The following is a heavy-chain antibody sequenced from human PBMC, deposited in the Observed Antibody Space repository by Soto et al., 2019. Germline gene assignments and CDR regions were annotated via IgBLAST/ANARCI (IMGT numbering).Heavy chain of an antibody. V-gene: IGHV4-59*08. D-gene: IGHD1-26*01. CDR2: IYYSGRT. J-gene: IGHJ4*02. Sequence: PSETLSLTCTVSGGSISSYYWSWIRQPPGKGLGWVGYIYYSGRTNXXPSLKSRVXISVDASKNQFXLKLSXVTAADTAVYYCARRYGSVIDYWGQGTLVSISX. CDR1: GGSISSYY. CDR3: ARRYGSVIDY.